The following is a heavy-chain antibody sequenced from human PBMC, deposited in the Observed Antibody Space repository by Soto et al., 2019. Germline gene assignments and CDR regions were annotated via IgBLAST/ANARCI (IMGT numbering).Heavy chain of an antibody. CDR1: GYTFTRYG. CDR3: ARDTAAAGIFDY. Sequence: QVQLVQSGAEVKKPGASVKVSCKASGYTFTRYGISAVRQAPGQGLEWMGWISAYNGNTNYAQKLQGRVTMPTDTSTSTAYMERRSLRSDDTAVYYCARDTAAAGIFDYWGQGTLGTVSS. V-gene: IGHV1-18*01. J-gene: IGHJ4*02. CDR2: ISAYNGNT. D-gene: IGHD6-13*01.